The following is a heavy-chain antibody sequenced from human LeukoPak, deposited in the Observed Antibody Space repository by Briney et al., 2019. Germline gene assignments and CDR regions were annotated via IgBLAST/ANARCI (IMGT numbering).Heavy chain of an antibody. CDR3: ASGFGELLEDYFDY. V-gene: IGHV1-69*05. D-gene: IGHD3-10*01. CDR2: IIPIFGTA. CDR1: GGTFSSYA. Sequence: ASVKLSCKASGGTFSSYAISWVRQAPGQGLEWMGRIIPIFGTANYAQKFQGRVTITTDESTSTAYMELSSLRSEDTAVYYCASGFGELLEDYFDYWGQGTLVTVSS. J-gene: IGHJ4*02.